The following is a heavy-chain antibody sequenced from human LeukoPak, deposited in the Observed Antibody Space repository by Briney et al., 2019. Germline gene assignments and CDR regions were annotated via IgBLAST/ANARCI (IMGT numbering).Heavy chain of an antibody. CDR3: ARGGAYDSSEAEYYFDY. CDR2: IYYSGST. Sequence: SETLSLTCTVSGGSISSSSYYWGWIRQPPGKGLEWIGSIYYSGSTNYNPSLKSRVTISVDTSKNQFSLKLSSVTAADTAVYYCARGGAYDSSEAEYYFDYWGQGTLVTVSS. CDR1: GGSISSSSYY. J-gene: IGHJ4*02. D-gene: IGHD3-22*01. V-gene: IGHV4-39*07.